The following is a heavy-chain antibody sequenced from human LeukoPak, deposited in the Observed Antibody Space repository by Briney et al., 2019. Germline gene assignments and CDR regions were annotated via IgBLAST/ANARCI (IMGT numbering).Heavy chain of an antibody. J-gene: IGHJ5*02. CDR2: INHSGST. CDR1: GGSFSGYY. V-gene: IGHV4-34*01. Sequence: SETLSLTCTVYGGSFSGYYWSWIRQPPGKGLEWIGEINHSGSTNYNPSLKSRVTISVDTSKNQFSLKLSSVTAADTAVYYCARGLGRISIAAAGPNWFDPWGQGTLVTVSS. D-gene: IGHD6-13*01. CDR3: ARGLGRISIAAAGPNWFDP.